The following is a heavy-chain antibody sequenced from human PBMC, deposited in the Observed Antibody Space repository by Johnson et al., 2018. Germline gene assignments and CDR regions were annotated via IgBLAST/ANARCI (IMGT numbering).Heavy chain of an antibody. CDR1: GFTFDDYA. Sequence: VQLVQSGGGLVQPGRSLRLSCAASGFTFDDYAMHWVRQAPGKGLEWVSGISWNSGSIHYADCVKGRFTISSDSAKNSLYLKMNSLRKEHTALYYCVKDIVGYYDNSGLRGYFQHWGQGTLVTVSS. J-gene: IGHJ1*01. V-gene: IGHV3-9*01. CDR3: VKDIVGYYDNSGLRGYFQH. D-gene: IGHD3-22*01. CDR2: ISWNSGSI.